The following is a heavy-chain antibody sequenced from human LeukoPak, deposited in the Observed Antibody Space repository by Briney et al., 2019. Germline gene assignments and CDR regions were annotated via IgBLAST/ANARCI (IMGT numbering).Heavy chain of an antibody. Sequence: GGSLRLSCAASGFTFSSYAMSWVRQTPGKGLEWVSGISGSDGSTYYADSVKGRFTISRDNSKSTLYLQINSLRAEDTAVYYCAKDLSSPGYFFDYWGQGTLVSVSS. CDR3: AKDLSSPGYFFDY. CDR1: GFTFSSYA. V-gene: IGHV3-23*01. J-gene: IGHJ4*02. CDR2: ISGSDGST. D-gene: IGHD6-6*01.